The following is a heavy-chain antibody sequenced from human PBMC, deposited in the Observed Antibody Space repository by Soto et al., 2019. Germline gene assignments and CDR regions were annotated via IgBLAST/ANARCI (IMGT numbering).Heavy chain of an antibody. D-gene: IGHD3-9*01. CDR3: ARNLMDYDILTGYYMAYYFDY. Sequence: SVKVSCKASGDTFGFYTINWVRRAPGLGLEWMGRVNPIVSMSNYAQKFQGRVTITADKSASTAYMQLSSLRSEDTAVYYCARNLMDYDILTGYYMAYYFDYWGQGTLVTVSS. V-gene: IGHV1-69*02. CDR2: VNPIVSMS. CDR1: GDTFGFYT. J-gene: IGHJ4*02.